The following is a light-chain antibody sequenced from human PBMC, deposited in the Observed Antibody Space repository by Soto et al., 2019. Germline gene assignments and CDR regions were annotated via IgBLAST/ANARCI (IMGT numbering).Light chain of an antibody. Sequence: SYELTQPPSVSVTPEKTATITCGGNNIGNKRVHWYRQKPGQAPGLVISYDSDRPSGIPERFSGSNSGNTATLTISRVEDGDEADYYCQVWDIMTDNYVFGPGTKLTVL. CDR2: YDS. V-gene: IGLV3-21*04. J-gene: IGLJ1*01. CDR3: QVWDIMTDNYV. CDR1: NIGNKR.